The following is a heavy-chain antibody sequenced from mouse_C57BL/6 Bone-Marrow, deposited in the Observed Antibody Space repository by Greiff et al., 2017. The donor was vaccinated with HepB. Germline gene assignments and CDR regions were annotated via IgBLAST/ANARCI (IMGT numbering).Heavy chain of an antibody. J-gene: IGHJ3*01. CDR3: ARHGFEY. CDR1: GFTFSDYG. CDR2: FSSGSSTI. V-gene: IGHV5-17*01. Sequence: EVMLVESGGGLVKPGGSLKLSCAASGFTFSDYGMHWVRQAPGKGLEWVAYFSSGSSTIYYADTVKGRFTFSRDNAKNTLFLQMTSLRSEDTAMYYCARHGFEYGGRGTVITVSA.